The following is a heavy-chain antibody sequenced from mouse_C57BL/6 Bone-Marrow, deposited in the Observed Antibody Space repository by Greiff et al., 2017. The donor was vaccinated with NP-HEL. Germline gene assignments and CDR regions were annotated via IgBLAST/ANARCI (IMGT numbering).Heavy chain of an antibody. J-gene: IGHJ4*01. Sequence: VQLKESGPELVKPGASVKISCKASGYSFTGYYMNWVKQSPEKSLEWIGEINPSTGGTTYNQKFKAKATLTVDKSSSTAYMQLKSLTSEDSAVYYCARRGYYSNYDYARDYWGQGTSVTVSS. V-gene: IGHV1-42*01. CDR1: GYSFTGYY. CDR2: INPSTGGT. CDR3: ARRGYYSNYDYARDY. D-gene: IGHD2-5*01.